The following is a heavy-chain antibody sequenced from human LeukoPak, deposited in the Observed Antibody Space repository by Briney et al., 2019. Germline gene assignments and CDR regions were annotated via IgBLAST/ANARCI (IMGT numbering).Heavy chain of an antibody. Sequence: PGGSLRLSRAASGFTFDDYGMSWVRQAPGKGLEWVSGINWNGGSTGYADSVKGRFTISRDNAKNSLYLQMNSLRAEDTALYYCASYTKGGYYDSRLDGGYFDYWGQGTLVTVSS. D-gene: IGHD3-22*01. CDR1: GFTFDDYG. J-gene: IGHJ4*02. V-gene: IGHV3-20*04. CDR2: INWNGGST. CDR3: ASYTKGGYYDSRLDGGYFDY.